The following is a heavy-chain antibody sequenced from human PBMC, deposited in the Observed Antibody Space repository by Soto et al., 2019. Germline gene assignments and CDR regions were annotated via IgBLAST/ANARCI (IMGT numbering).Heavy chain of an antibody. CDR2: IYPVDSDT. V-gene: IGHV5-51*01. Sequence: GESLKISCNGSGYIFTSYWIGWVRQMPGKGLEWMGIIYPVDSDTRYNPSFQGQVTISADRSITTAYLQWSSLKASDTAMYYCARRIGSSWYFDYWGQGTLVTVSS. CDR3: ARRIGSSWYFDY. CDR1: GYIFTSYW. J-gene: IGHJ4*02. D-gene: IGHD6-13*01.